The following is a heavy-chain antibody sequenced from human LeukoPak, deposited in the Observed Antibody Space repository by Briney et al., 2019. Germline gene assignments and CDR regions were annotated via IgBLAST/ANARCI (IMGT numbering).Heavy chain of an antibody. Sequence: PSGTLSLTCAVSGGSISSSNWWSWVRQPPGKGLEWIGEIYHSGRTNYNPSLKSRVTISVDKSKNQFSLKLSSVTAADTAVYYCARDGIQLDYYYGMDVWGKGTTVTVSS. CDR3: ARDGIQLDYYYGMDV. J-gene: IGHJ6*04. CDR1: GGSISSSNW. V-gene: IGHV4-4*02. D-gene: IGHD5-18*01. CDR2: IYHSGRT.